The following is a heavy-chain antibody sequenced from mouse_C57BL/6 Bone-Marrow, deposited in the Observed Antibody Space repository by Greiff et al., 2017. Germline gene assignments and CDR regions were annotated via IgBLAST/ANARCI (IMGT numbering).Heavy chain of an antibody. CDR3: ALLLYYAMDY. CDR1: GFSLTSYA. V-gene: IGHV2-9-1*01. D-gene: IGHD2-1*01. J-gene: IGHJ4*01. Sequence: VQVVESGPGLVAPSQSLSITCTVSGFSLTSYAISWVRQPPGKGLEWLGVIWTGGGTNYNSALKSRLSISQYNSKSQVFLKMNSLQTDDTARYYCALLLYYAMDYWGQGTSVTVSS. CDR2: IWTGGGT.